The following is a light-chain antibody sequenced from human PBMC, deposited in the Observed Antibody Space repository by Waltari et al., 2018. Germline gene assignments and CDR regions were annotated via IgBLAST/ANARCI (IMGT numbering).Light chain of an antibody. CDR2: DAS. CDR1: QSVNSY. J-gene: IGKJ4*01. Sequence: EIVLTQSPATLSLSPGERATHSCRASQSVNSYLTWYQQKPGQAPRLRIYDASKRATGFPARFSGSGSGTDFTLTISSLEPEDFAFYYCQQRGNWLNFGGGTKVEIK. CDR3: QQRGNWLN. V-gene: IGKV3-11*01.